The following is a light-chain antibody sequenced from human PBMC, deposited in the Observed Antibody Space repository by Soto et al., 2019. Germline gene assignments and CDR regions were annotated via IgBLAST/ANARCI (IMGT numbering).Light chain of an antibody. CDR1: QSVDSRY. CDR3: QQYGNSPRYS. CDR2: AVS. V-gene: IGKV3-20*01. J-gene: IGKJ2*03. Sequence: DIVLTQSPGTLSLSPGERATLSCRASQSVDSRYLAWYQQKPGQAPRLVIHAVSRRATGIPDRFSGSGCGTDFTLTISRLEPEDFAEYYCQQYGNSPRYSFGQGTYLEIK.